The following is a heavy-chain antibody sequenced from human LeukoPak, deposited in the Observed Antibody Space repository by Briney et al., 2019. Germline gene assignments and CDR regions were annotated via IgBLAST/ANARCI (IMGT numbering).Heavy chain of an antibody. J-gene: IGHJ6*02. CDR3: ASPNCSGGSCYSYYYYYGMDV. D-gene: IGHD2-15*01. CDR1: GYTFTGYY. Sequence: ASVKVSCKASGYTFTGYYMHWVRQAPGQGLEWMGWINPNSGGTNYAQKFQGRVTMTRDTSISTAYMELSRLRSDDTAVYYCASPNCSGGSCYSYYYYYGMDVWAKGPRSPSP. V-gene: IGHV1-2*02. CDR2: INPNSGGT.